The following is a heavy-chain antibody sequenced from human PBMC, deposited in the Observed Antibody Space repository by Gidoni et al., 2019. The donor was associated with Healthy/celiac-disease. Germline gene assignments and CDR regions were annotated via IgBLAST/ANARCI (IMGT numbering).Heavy chain of an antibody. CDR1: GLPFDDYA. D-gene: IGHD3-10*01. J-gene: IGHJ6*02. CDR2: ISWDGGST. CDR3: AKDIRGADGSPYYYYGMDV. Sequence: EVQLVESGGVVVQPGGSLRLSCAASGLPFDDYAMHWVRQAPGKGLEWFSLISWDGGSTYYADSVKGRFTISRDNSKISLYLQMNSLRAEDTALYYCAKDIRGADGSPYYYYGMDVWGQGTTVTVSS. V-gene: IGHV3-43D*03.